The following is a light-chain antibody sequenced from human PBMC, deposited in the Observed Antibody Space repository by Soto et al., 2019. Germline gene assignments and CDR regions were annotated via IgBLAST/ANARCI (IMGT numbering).Light chain of an antibody. J-gene: IGLJ2*01. CDR3: SSYTRSSTLV. CDR1: SSDVGGYNY. V-gene: IGLV2-14*03. CDR2: DVS. Sequence: QSVLTQPASVSGSPGQSIAISCTGTSSDVGGYNYVSWYQQHPGKAPKLIIYDVSSQPSGVSDRFSGSKSVHTASLTISGLQAEDEADYYCSSYTRSSTLVFGGGTKLTVL.